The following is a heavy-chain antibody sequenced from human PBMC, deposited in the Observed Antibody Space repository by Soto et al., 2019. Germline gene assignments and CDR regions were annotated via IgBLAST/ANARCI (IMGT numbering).Heavy chain of an antibody. CDR3: ARYCGYGSEASVNHYIDF. CDR2: IKLDASEK. Sequence: EVQLVESGGGLVQPGGSLRLSCAASGFTFSLYWMSWVRQAPGKGLEWLVTIKLDASEKKYEDSVKGRFTMSRDNAKNSLYLQMDSMRAEDMAVYYCARYCGYGSEASVNHYIDFWSRGTLVTVSS. CDR1: GFTFSLYW. J-gene: IGHJ4*01. D-gene: IGHD3-10*01. V-gene: IGHV3-7*01.